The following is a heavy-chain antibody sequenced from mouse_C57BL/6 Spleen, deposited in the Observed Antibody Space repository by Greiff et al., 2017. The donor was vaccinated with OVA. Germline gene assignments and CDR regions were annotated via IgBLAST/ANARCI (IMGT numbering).Heavy chain of an antibody. CDR3: ARGEGGSSGFDY. V-gene: IGHV1-52*01. CDR1: GYTFTSYW. CDR2: IDPSDSET. D-gene: IGHD3-2*02. J-gene: IGHJ2*01. Sequence: QVQLQQPGAELVRPGSSVKLSCKASGYTFTSYWMHWVKQRPIQGLEWIGNIDPSDSETHYNQKFKDKATLTVDKSSSTAYMQLSSLTSEDSAAYYCARGEGGSSGFDYWGQGTTLTVSS.